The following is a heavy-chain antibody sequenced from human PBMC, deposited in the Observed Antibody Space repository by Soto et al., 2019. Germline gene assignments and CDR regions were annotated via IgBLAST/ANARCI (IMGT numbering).Heavy chain of an antibody. Sequence: SQTRSLACAISGDSVSSNSVAWNWIRQSPSRGLEWLGRTYYRSKWYSDYAVAVESRGTIKPDTSKNEFSLQLNSVTPEDTAVYYCARQKGTDGMDVWGQGTTVTVSS. J-gene: IGHJ6*02. CDR1: GDSVSSNSVA. CDR2: TYYRSKWYS. CDR3: ARQKGTDGMDV. V-gene: IGHV6-1*01. D-gene: IGHD3-10*01.